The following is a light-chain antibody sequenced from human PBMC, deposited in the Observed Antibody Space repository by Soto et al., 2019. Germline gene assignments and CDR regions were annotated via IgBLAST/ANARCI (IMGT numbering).Light chain of an antibody. CDR2: GVS. V-gene: IGLV1-40*01. J-gene: IGLJ1*01. Sequence: QSVLTQPPSVSGAPGQRVTISCTGGRTNIGAGYEVHWYQHLPGTAPKLLMYGVSNRPSGVPDRFSGSKSGNTASLTISGLQAEDAADYFCSSYSISTAHLFGTGTKLTVL. CDR3: SSYSISTAHL. CDR1: RTNIGAGYE.